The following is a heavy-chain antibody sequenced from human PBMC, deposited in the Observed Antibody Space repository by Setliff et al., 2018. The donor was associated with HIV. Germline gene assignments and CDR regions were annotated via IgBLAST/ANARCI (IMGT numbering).Heavy chain of an antibody. CDR2: IFYTGTT. V-gene: IGHV4-39*01. J-gene: IGHJ4*02. Sequence: ETLSLTCSVSGGSISSSSHYWGWIRQPPGKGLQWLGNIFYTGTTYYNPSLKRRLTISVDTSNNQSSLKLSSVTAADTAVYYYARRVGIASVPPVAIRAFDNWGQGSLVTVS. CDR3: ARRVGIASVPPVAIRAFDN. CDR1: GGSISSSSHY. D-gene: IGHD2-2*02.